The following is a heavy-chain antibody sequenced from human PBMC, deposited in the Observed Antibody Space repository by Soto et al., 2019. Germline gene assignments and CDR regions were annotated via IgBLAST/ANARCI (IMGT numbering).Heavy chain of an antibody. CDR2: ISAYNGNT. D-gene: IGHD3-22*01. J-gene: IGHJ6*02. V-gene: IGHV1-18*01. CDR3: ARVYYDSLYYYGMDV. Sequence: ASVKVSCKASGYTFTSYSISWVRRAPGQGLEWMGWISAYNGNTNYAQKLQGRVTMTTDTSTSTAYMELRSLRSDDTAVYYCARVYYDSLYYYGMDVWGQGTTVTAP. CDR1: GYTFTSYS.